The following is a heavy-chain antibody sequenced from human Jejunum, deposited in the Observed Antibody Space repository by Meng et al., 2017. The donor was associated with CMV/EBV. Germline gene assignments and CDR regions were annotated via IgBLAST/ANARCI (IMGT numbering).Heavy chain of an antibody. J-gene: IGHJ4*02. CDR1: RGSIRYTS. CDR2: VSYSGST. V-gene: IGHV4-59*01. CDR3: AGWSGSGSDPLADY. D-gene: IGHD3-10*01. Sequence: ASRGSIRYTSWSWIRQSARKGLEWIGSVSYSGSTNYNPSLKSRVTISMDMSENQFSLKVTSVTAGDTAVYYCAGWSGSGSDPLADYWGQGTLVTV.